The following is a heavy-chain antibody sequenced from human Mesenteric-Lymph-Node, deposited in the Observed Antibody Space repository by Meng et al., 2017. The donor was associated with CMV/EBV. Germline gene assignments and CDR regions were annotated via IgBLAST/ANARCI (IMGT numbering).Heavy chain of an antibody. J-gene: IGHJ5*02. V-gene: IGHV3-9*01. D-gene: IGHD2-2*01. CDR2: ISWNSGSI. CDR1: GFTFDDYA. Sequence: GGSLRLSCAASGFTFDDYAMHWVRQAPGKGLEWVSGISWNSGSIGYADSVKGRFTISRDNARNSLYLQMDSLRVEDTAVYYCARDGRPLSLGYCNSASCPRWFDPWGQGTLVTVSS. CDR3: ARDGRPLSLGYCNSASCPRWFDP.